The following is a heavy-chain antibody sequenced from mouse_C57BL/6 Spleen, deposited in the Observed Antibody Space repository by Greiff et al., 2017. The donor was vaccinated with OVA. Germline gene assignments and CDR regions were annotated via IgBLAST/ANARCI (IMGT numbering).Heavy chain of an antibody. CDR3: ARGMISYAMDY. CDR2: IHPNSGST. J-gene: IGHJ4*01. V-gene: IGHV1-64*01. D-gene: IGHD2-4*01. CDR1: GYTFTSYW. Sequence: QVQLQQPGAELVKPGASVKLSCKASGYTFTSYWMHWVKQRPGQGLEWIGMIHPNSGSTNYNEKFKSKATLTVDKSSSTAYKQLSSLTSEDSAVYYCARGMISYAMDYWGQGTSVTVSS.